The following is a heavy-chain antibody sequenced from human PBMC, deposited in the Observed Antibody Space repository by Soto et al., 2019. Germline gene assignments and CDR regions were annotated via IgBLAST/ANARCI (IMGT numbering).Heavy chain of an antibody. CDR2: IKQDGSEK. J-gene: IGHJ6*02. V-gene: IGHV3-7*04. Sequence: GGSLRLSCAASGFTFSSYWMSWVRQAPGKGLEWVANIKQDGSEKYYVDSVKGRFTISRDNAKNSLYLQMNSLRAEDTAVYYCARGPPDSSGYYLSPSAYYYGMDVWGQGTTVTVSS. D-gene: IGHD3-22*01. CDR3: ARGPPDSSGYYLSPSAYYYGMDV. CDR1: GFTFSSYW.